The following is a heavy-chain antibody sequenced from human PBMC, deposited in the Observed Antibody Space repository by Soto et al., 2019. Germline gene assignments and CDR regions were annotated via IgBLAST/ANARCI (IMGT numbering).Heavy chain of an antibody. CDR1: GFTFSRHW. D-gene: IGHD6-6*01. CDR2: IKEDGSEK. V-gene: IGHV3-7*01. J-gene: IGHJ6*02. Sequence: GGSLRLSCAASGFTFSRHWMSWVRQAPGKGLEWVANIKEDGSEKYYVDSVKGRFTISRDNSKNTLYLQMNSLRAEDTAVYYCARDDSSSPGYYYGMDVWGQGTTVTVSS. CDR3: ARDDSSSPGYYYGMDV.